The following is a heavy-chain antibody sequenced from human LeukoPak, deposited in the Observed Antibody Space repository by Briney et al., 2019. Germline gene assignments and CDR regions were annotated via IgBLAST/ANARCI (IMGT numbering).Heavy chain of an antibody. CDR2: MNPNSGNT. V-gene: IGHV1-8*01. D-gene: IGHD4-11*01. J-gene: IGHJ6*03. CDR3: ARGGVTVTTGSWYYYYYYMDV. Sequence: ASVKVSCKASGYTFTSYDINWVRQATGQGLERMGWMNPNSGNTGYAQKFQGRVTMTRNTSISTAYMELSSLRSEDTAVYYCARGGVTVTTGSWYYYYYYMDVWGKGTTVTVSS. CDR1: GYTFTSYD.